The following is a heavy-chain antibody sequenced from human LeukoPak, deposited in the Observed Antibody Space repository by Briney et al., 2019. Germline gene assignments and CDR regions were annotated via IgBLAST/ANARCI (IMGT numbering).Heavy chain of an antibody. CDR2: ISYDGSNK. CDR1: GFTFSSYG. J-gene: IGHJ4*02. Sequence: GGSLRLSCAGSGFTFSSYGMHWVRQAPGKGLEWVAVISYDGSNKYYADSVKGRFTISRDNSKNTLYLQMNSLRAEDTAVYYCAKGGYNWNYPPDYWGQGTLVTVSS. V-gene: IGHV3-30*18. CDR3: AKGGYNWNYPPDY. D-gene: IGHD1-7*01.